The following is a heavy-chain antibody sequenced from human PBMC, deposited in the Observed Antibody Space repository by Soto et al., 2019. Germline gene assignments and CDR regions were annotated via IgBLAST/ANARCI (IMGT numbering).Heavy chain of an antibody. CDR1: EFTISSYA. CDR2: ISYDGSSK. D-gene: IGHD6-19*01. Sequence: QVQLVESGGGVVQPGRSLRLSCAASEFTISSYAMHWVRQAPGKGLEWVAVISYDGSSKYNTDSVKGPFTVSRDKSKKTVYLQMHSLTVEDTAVYYCARDAVAMDHWGQGTLVTVSS. V-gene: IGHV3-30-3*01. J-gene: IGHJ4*02. CDR3: ARDAVAMDH.